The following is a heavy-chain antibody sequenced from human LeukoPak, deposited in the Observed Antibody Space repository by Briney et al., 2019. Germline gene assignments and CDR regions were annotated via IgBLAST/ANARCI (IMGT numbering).Heavy chain of an antibody. J-gene: IGHJ5*02. V-gene: IGHV3-15*01. CDR3: TRDPRIGRWFDP. CDR1: GFTFSNAW. Sequence: GGSLRLSCAVSGFTFSNAWMTWVRQAPGKGLEWVGRIKSKTDGETTDYAAPVKGRFTISRDDSKNTLYLQMNGLKTEDTAIYYCTRDPRIGRWFDPWGQGTLVTVSS. CDR2: IKSKTDGETT.